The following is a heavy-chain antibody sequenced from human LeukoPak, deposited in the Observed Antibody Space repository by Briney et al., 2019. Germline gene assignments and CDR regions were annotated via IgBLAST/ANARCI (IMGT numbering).Heavy chain of an antibody. V-gene: IGHV6-1*01. Sequence: SQTLSLTCAISGDSVSSNSAAWNWVRQSPSRGLEWLGRTYYRSKLYTDYAESVKIRITINPDTSKNQFSLQVNSVTPEDTAVYYCARGSSRIYYYDSSGYSHAFDYWGQGILVTVSS. CDR3: ARGSSRIYYYDSSGYSHAFDY. J-gene: IGHJ4*02. CDR2: TYYRSKLYT. CDR1: GDSVSSNSAA. D-gene: IGHD3-22*01.